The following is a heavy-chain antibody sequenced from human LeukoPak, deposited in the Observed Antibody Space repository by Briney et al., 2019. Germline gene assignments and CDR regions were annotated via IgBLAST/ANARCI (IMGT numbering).Heavy chain of an antibody. CDR1: GYTFTGYY. V-gene: IGHV1-2*02. Sequence: ASVKVSCKASGYTFTGYYMHWVRQAPGQGLEWMGWTNPNSGGTNYAQKFQGRVTMTRDMSTTTDYMELSSLRSEDTAVYYCARADGGSYGPGAFHIWGQGTMVTVSS. J-gene: IGHJ3*02. D-gene: IGHD1-26*01. CDR3: ARADGGSYGPGAFHI. CDR2: TNPNSGGT.